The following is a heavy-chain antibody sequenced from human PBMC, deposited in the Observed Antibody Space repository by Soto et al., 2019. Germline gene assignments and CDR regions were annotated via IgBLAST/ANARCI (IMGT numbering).Heavy chain of an antibody. Sequence: SETLSLTCTVSGGSISSSSYYWGWIRQPPGKGLEWIGSIYYSGSTYYNPSLKSRVTISVDTSKNQFSLKLSSVTAADTAVYYRARQVAAPNNWFDPWGQGTLVTVSS. V-gene: IGHV4-39*01. CDR3: ARQVAAPNNWFDP. CDR2: IYYSGST. D-gene: IGHD6-6*01. CDR1: GGSISSSSYY. J-gene: IGHJ5*02.